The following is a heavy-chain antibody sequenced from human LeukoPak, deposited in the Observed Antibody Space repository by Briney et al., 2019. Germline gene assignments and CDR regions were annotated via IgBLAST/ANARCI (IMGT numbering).Heavy chain of an antibody. CDR1: GGSISRYY. V-gene: IGHV4-39*01. CDR2: IYYSGST. Sequence: SETLSLTCTVSGGSISRYYWGWIRQPPGKGLEWIGSIYYSGSTYYNPSLKSRVTISVDTSKNQFSLKVSSVTAADTAVYYCARLGDQGDYWGQGTLVTVSS. J-gene: IGHJ4*02. CDR3: ARLGDQGDY. D-gene: IGHD2-21*02.